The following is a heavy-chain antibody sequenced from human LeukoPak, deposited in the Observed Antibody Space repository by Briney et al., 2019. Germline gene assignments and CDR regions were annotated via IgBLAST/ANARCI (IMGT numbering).Heavy chain of an antibody. CDR1: GFTFSSYG. Sequence: PGGSLRLSCAASGFTFSSYGMNWVRQAPGRGLEWVSYVSDSGTIMYYADSVKGRFTISRDNAKNSLYLQMNSLRAEDTAVYYCARAPAYCSGGSCTRGLGLYWGQGTLVTVSS. V-gene: IGHV3-48*04. CDR2: VSDSGTIM. D-gene: IGHD2-15*01. J-gene: IGHJ4*02. CDR3: ARAPAYCSGGSCTRGLGLY.